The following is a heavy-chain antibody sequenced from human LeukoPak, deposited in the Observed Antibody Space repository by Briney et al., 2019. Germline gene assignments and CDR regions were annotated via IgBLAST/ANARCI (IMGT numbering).Heavy chain of an antibody. Sequence: SETLSLTCTVSGGSISSSSYYWGWIRQPPGKGLEWIGSIYYSGSTYYNPSLKSRVTISVDTSKNQFSLKLSSVTAADTAVYYCARHRYYYDSSGCGNFDYWGQGTLVTVSS. D-gene: IGHD3-22*01. V-gene: IGHV4-39*01. CDR1: GGSISSSSYY. CDR3: ARHRYYYDSSGCGNFDY. CDR2: IYYSGST. J-gene: IGHJ4*02.